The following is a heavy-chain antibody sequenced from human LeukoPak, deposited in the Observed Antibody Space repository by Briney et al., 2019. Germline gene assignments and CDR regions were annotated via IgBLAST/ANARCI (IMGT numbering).Heavy chain of an antibody. Sequence: ASVKVSCKASGYTFTDYYMHWVRQAPGQGLEWMGWINPNSGGTNYAQKFQGRVAMTRDTSISTAYMELSKLRSDDTAVYYCARASYYYDSSGYPGYYFDYWGQGTLVTVSS. J-gene: IGHJ4*02. CDR3: ARASYYYDSSGYPGYYFDY. CDR2: INPNSGGT. D-gene: IGHD3-22*01. V-gene: IGHV1-2*02. CDR1: GYTFTDYY.